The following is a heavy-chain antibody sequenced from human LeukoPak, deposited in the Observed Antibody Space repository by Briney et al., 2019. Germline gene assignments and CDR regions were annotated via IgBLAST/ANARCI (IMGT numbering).Heavy chain of an antibody. CDR1: GFMFSHHT. CDR3: AKSDCGSDGCKLLNY. Sequence: PGGSLRLSCAASGFMFSHHTMTWVRQAPGKGLEWVSSINGSGDATTYADSVMGRFTISRDNSKNTVSLQMNSLRAEDSAVYYCAKSDCGSDGCKLLNYWGQGTLVTASS. V-gene: IGHV3-23*01. D-gene: IGHD2-21*01. CDR2: INGSGDAT. J-gene: IGHJ4*02.